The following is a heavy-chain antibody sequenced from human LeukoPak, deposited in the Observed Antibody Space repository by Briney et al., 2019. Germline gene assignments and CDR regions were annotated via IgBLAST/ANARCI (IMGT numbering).Heavy chain of an antibody. CDR1: GGSINSRSYY. CDR2: IYFTGST. J-gene: IGHJ5*02. V-gene: IGHV4-39*02. CDR3: ARDNNWNDENWFDP. Sequence: PSETLSLTCTVSGGSINSRSYYWGWIRQPPGKGLEWIGSIYFTGSTYYNLSLKSRVTISVDTSKKQFSLKLSSVTAADTAVYYCARDNNWNDENWFDPWGQGTLVTVSS. D-gene: IGHD1-1*01.